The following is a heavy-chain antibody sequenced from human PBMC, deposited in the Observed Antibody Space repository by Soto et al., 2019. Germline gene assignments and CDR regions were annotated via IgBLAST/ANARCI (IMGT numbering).Heavy chain of an antibody. D-gene: IGHD1-1*01. V-gene: IGHV4-59*01. Sequence: SETLSLTCTVSGGSISSYYWSWIRQPPGKGLEWIGYIYYSGSTNYNPSLKSRVTISVDTSKNQFSLKLSSVTAADTAVYYCARGGTNWFDPWGQGTLVTVSS. CDR1: GGSISSYY. CDR3: ARGGTNWFDP. J-gene: IGHJ5*02. CDR2: IYYSGST.